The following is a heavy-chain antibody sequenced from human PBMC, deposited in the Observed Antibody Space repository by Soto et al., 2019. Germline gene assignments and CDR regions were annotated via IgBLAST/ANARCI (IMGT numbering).Heavy chain of an antibody. CDR1: GFTFSDYY. D-gene: IGHD3-10*01. J-gene: IGHJ4*02. CDR2: IGSSGTTI. CDR3: ARSSSGSSGTYYRGY. Sequence: QVQLVESGGGLVKPGGSLRLSCVASGFTFSDYYMGWVRQAPGKGLEWVSYIGSSGTTIYYADSVRGRFTISRDNAKNSLSLQMNSLRVEDTAVYYCARSSSGSSGTYYRGYWGQRTLVTVSS. V-gene: IGHV3-11*01.